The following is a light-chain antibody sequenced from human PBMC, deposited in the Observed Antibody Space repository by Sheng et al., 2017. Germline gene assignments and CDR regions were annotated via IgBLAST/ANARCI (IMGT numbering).Light chain of an antibody. J-gene: IGLJ2*01. Sequence: QSALTQPASVSGSPGQSITISCTGTSSDFGGHNYVSWYQQHPGKAPKLMIYDVSTRPSGVSSRFSGSKSGNTASLTISGLQAEDEANYYCSSYTSGSTLVVFGGGTKLTVL. V-gene: IGLV2-14*03. CDR3: SSYTSGSTLVV. CDR2: DVS. CDR1: SSDFGGHNY.